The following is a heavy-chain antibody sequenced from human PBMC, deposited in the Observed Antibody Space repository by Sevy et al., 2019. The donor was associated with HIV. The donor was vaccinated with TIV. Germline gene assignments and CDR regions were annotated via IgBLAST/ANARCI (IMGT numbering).Heavy chain of an antibody. Sequence: GGSLRLSCTASGFTFSTYWMSWVRQAPGKGLEWVANIKKDGSEKYYVDSVKGRFTISRDNAKKSLYLQMNSLRAEDTAVYYCARDCSSTICLWGMDVWGQGTTVTVSS. CDR2: IKKDGSEK. V-gene: IGHV3-7*03. CDR1: GFTFSTYW. D-gene: IGHD2-2*01. CDR3: ARDCSSTICLWGMDV. J-gene: IGHJ6*02.